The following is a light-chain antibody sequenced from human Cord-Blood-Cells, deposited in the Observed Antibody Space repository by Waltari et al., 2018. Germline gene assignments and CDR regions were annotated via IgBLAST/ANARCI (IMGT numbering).Light chain of an antibody. CDR1: QSVSSSY. V-gene: IGKV3-20*01. CDR2: GAS. Sequence: EIVLTQSPGTLSLSPGERATLSCRASQSVSSSYFAWYQQKPGQAPRLLIYGASSRATGIQDRFSGSGSGTDFTLTISRLEPEDFAVYYCQQYGSSPLTFGGGTKVEIK. J-gene: IGKJ4*01. CDR3: QQYGSSPLT.